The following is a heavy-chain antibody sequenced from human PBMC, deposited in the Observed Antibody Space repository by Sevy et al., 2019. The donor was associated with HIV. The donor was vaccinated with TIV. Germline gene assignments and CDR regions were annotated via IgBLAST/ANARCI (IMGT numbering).Heavy chain of an antibody. Sequence: GGSLRLSCAASGFTFSNYWMSWVRQAPGKGLEWVANIKRDGIEEYYVDSVKGRFTVSRNNAKNSLYLQMSSLRAEDTAVYYCARDCSSTTCLWGMDVWGQGTTVTVSS. CDR3: ARDCSSTTCLWGMDV. J-gene: IGHJ6*02. CDR1: GFTFSNYW. V-gene: IGHV3-7*03. D-gene: IGHD2-2*01. CDR2: IKRDGIEE.